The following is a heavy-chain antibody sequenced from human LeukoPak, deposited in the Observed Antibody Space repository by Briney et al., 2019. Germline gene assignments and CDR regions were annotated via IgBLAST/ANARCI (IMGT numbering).Heavy chain of an antibody. Sequence: GRSLRLSCAASGFTFSSYGMHWVRQAPGKGLEWVAVISYDGSNKYYADSVKGRFTISRDNSKNTLYLQMNSLRAEDTAVYYCAKESRLHEYFQHWGQGTLFTVSS. V-gene: IGHV3-30*18. D-gene: IGHD6-25*01. CDR1: GFTFSSYG. J-gene: IGHJ1*01. CDR2: ISYDGSNK. CDR3: AKESRLHEYFQH.